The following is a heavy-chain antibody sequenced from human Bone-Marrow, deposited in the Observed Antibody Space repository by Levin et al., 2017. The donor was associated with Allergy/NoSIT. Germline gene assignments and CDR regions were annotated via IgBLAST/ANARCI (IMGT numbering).Heavy chain of an antibody. V-gene: IGHV3-23*01. D-gene: IGHD1-7*01. Sequence: GESLKISCAASGFTFSSYAMSWVRQAPGKGLEWVSAISGSGGSTYYADSVKGRFTISRDNSKNTLYLQMNSLRAEDTAVYYCAKDYRNWNYRWYFDLWGRGTLVTVSS. CDR3: AKDYRNWNYRWYFDL. J-gene: IGHJ2*01. CDR2: ISGSGGST. CDR1: GFTFSSYA.